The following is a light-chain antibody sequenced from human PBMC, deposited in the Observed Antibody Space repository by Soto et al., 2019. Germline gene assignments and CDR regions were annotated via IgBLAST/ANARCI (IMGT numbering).Light chain of an antibody. Sequence: DIQMTQSPSSPSASAGDRVTITCRASQSIRSYLNWYQQKPGKAPKLLIYDASNLQSGVPSRFSGSGSGTDFTLTISSLQPEDFATYYCQQSYSTPLTFGGGTKVDIK. CDR2: DAS. J-gene: IGKJ4*01. CDR3: QQSYSTPLT. CDR1: QSIRSY. V-gene: IGKV1-39*01.